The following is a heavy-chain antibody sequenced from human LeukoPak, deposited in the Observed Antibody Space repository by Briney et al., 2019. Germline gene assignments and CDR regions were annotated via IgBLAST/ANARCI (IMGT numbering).Heavy chain of an antibody. D-gene: IGHD2-2*01. CDR2: ISSSGSTI. CDR3: ARVRRGSNSWWPEVVPAATLNYYYYYYMDV. J-gene: IGHJ6*03. CDR1: GFTFSSYE. Sequence: GGSLRLSCAASGFTFSSYEMNWVRQAPGKGLEWVSYISSSGSTIYYADSVKGRFTISRDNAKNSLYLQMNSLRAEDTAVYYCARVRRGSNSWWPEVVPAATLNYYYYYYMDVWGKGTTVTISS. V-gene: IGHV3-48*03.